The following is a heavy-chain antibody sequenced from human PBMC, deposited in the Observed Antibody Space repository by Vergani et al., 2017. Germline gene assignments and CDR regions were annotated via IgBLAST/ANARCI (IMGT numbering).Heavy chain of an antibody. CDR3: AKDLGTSSGGGWFDP. V-gene: IGHV3-7*03. CDR2: IKEDGSEK. D-gene: IGHD6-6*01. CDR1: GFTLSSYW. J-gene: IGHJ5*02. Sequence: EVQLVESGGGLVQPGGSLRPSCVVSGFTLSSYWMSWVRQAPGKGLEWVANIKEDGSEKYYVDSVRGRFVISRDNAKNSLYLQMNSLRAEDTALYYCAKDLGTSSGGGWFDPWGQGTLVTVSS.